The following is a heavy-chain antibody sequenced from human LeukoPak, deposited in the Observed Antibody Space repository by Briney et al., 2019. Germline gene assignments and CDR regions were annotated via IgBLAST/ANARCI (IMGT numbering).Heavy chain of an antibody. D-gene: IGHD6-13*01. V-gene: IGHV3-48*04. CDR3: ARVPVASDGTCFDS. J-gene: IGHJ4*02. Sequence: PGGSLRLSCAASGFTFSRNNMNWVRQAPGKGLEWISYISFNSDMIYYADSVKGRFTISRDNAKNSLYLQMNSRRAEDTAVYYCARVPVASDGTCFDSWGQGTLVIVSS. CDR1: GFTFSRNN. CDR2: ISFNSDMI.